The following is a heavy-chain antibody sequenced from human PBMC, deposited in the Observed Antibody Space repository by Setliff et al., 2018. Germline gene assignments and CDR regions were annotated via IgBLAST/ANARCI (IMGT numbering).Heavy chain of an antibody. CDR2: IYANGNT. CDR1: GYSISSGYY. CDR3: ARGRLREDLLHYYYYHMDV. Sequence: SETLSLTCAVSGYSISSGYYWGWIRQPPGKGLEWIGRIYANGNTNYNSSLKSRVTMSVDTSKNQFSLRLSSVTAADTAVYYCARGRLREDLLHYYYYHMDVWGKGTTVTVSS. D-gene: IGHD3-22*01. J-gene: IGHJ6*03. V-gene: IGHV4-38-2*01.